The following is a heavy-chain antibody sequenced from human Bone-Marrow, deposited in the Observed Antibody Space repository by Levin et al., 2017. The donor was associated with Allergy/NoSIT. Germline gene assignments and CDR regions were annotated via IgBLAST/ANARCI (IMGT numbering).Heavy chain of an antibody. CDR3: ARVPLYSNYFDY. J-gene: IGHJ4*02. Sequence: LSLTCAASGFTFSSYWMSWVRQAPGKGLEWVANIKQDGSEKYYVDSVKGRFTISRDNAKNSLYLQMNSLRAEDTAVYYCARVPLYSNYFDYWGQGTLVTVSS. CDR2: IKQDGSEK. CDR1: GFTFSSYW. V-gene: IGHV3-7*04. D-gene: IGHD2-21*01.